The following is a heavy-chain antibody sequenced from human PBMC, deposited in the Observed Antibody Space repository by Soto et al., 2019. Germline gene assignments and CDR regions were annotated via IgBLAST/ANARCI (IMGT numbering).Heavy chain of an antibody. D-gene: IGHD2-8*01. Sequence: ASVKVSCKASGYIFTSYYIHWVRQAPGQGLENLGVAYTHADTTFVAQKFQGRITVTMDTSTSTVHMELTSLTPEDTAVYYCARERERAYYFDPWGQGTLVTVSS. V-gene: IGHV1-46*03. CDR3: ARERERAYYFDP. J-gene: IGHJ5*02. CDR2: AYTHADTT. CDR1: GYIFTSYY.